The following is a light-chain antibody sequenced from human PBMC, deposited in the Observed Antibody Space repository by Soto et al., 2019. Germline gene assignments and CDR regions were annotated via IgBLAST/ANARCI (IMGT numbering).Light chain of an antibody. V-gene: IGKV3-20*01. CDR1: QSVDSNY. Sequence: EIVLTQSPGTLSLSPGERATLSCRASQSVDSNYLAWYQQKPGQAPRLLIYGASSRATGIPDRFSGSGSGTDFTLTISRMEPEDFAVYYCQQYGRSPRTFGQGTRVDIK. J-gene: IGKJ1*01. CDR2: GAS. CDR3: QQYGRSPRT.